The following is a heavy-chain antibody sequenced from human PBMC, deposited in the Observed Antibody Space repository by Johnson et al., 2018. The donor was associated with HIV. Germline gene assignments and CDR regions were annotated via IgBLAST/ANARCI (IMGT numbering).Heavy chain of an antibody. J-gene: IGHJ3*02. CDR3: ARDRGSMPAVAFDI. CDR1: GFTFSSYA. CDR2: ISGSGGST. Sequence: VQLVESGGGVVQPGRSLRLSCAASGFTFSSYAMSWVRQAPGKGLEWVSGISGSGGSTYYADSVKGRFTISRDNAKNSLYLQMNSLRAEDTAVYYCARDRGSMPAVAFDIWGQGTMVTVSS. V-gene: IGHV3-23*04. D-gene: IGHD2-2*01.